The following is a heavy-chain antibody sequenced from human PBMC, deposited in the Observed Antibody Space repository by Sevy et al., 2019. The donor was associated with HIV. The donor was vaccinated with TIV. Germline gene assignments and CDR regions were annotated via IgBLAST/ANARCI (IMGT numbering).Heavy chain of an antibody. Sequence: GGSLRLSCAASGFTFSSYSMNWVRQAPGKGLEWVSSISSSSSYIYYADSVKGRFTISRDNAKNSLYLQMNSLRAEDTAVYYCARDGAAAGGYISYYYYYGMDVWGQGTTVTVSS. CDR1: GFTFSSYS. CDR2: ISSSSSYI. J-gene: IGHJ6*02. D-gene: IGHD6-13*01. CDR3: ARDGAAAGGYISYYYYYGMDV. V-gene: IGHV3-21*01.